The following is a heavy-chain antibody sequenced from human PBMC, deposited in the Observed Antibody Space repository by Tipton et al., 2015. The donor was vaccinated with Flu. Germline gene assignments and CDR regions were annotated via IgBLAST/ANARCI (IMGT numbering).Heavy chain of an antibody. D-gene: IGHD6-25*01. CDR2: INQDGSEK. J-gene: IGHJ4*02. CDR3: ARAIAAAGSC. V-gene: IGHV3-7*03. CDR1: GFSFSNYW. Sequence: SLRLSCAASGFSFSNYWVSWVRQAPGKGLEWVANINQDGSEKFYIDSVKGRFTISRDNAKNSVYLQMHSLRAEDTAVYYCARAIAAAGSCWGQGTLVTVSS.